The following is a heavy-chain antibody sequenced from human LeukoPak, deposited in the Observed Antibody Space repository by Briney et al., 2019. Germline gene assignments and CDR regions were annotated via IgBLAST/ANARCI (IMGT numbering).Heavy chain of an antibody. CDR1: GGSISSYY. V-gene: IGHV4-59*08. CDR3: ARLVDGYPGTDI. D-gene: IGHD5-24*01. CDR2: FYYSGST. Sequence: SETLSLTCTVSGGSISSYYWSWIRQPPGKGLEWIGYFYYSGSTNYNPSLKSRVTISADTSKNQFSLKLSSVTAADTAVYYCARLVDGYPGTDIWGQGTMVTVSS. J-gene: IGHJ3*02.